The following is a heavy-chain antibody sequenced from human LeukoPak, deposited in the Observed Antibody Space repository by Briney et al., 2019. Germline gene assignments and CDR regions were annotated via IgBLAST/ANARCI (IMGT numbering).Heavy chain of an antibody. D-gene: IGHD3-3*01. J-gene: IGHJ5*02. CDR1: GGSISSGDYY. CDR3: ARGNGLYDFWSPRGDWFDP. V-gene: IGHV4-61*02. CDR2: IYTSGST. Sequence: KPSQTLSLTCTASGGSISSGDYYWSWIRQPAGKGLEWIGRIYTSGSTNYNPSLKSRVTISVDTSKNQFSLKLSSVTAADTAVYYCARGNGLYDFWSPRGDWFDPWGQGTLVTVSS.